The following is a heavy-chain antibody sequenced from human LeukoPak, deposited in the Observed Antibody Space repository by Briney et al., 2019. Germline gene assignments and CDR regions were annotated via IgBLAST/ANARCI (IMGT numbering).Heavy chain of an antibody. CDR1: GYTFTSYY. V-gene: IGHV1-8*02. D-gene: IGHD6-13*01. CDR3: ARRESSSWHTKKYYYYMDV. J-gene: IGHJ6*03. Sequence: ASVKVSCKASGYTFTSYYMHWVRQATGQGLEWMGWMNPNSGNTGYAQKFQGRVTMTRNTSISTAYMELSSLRSEDTAVYYCARRESSSWHTKKYYYYMDVWGKGTTVTISS. CDR2: MNPNSGNT.